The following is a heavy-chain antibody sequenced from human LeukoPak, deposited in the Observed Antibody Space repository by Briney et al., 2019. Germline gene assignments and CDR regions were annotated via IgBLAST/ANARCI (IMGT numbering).Heavy chain of an antibody. CDR1: GFTFTAYL. V-gene: IGHV3-7*03. Sequence: PGGSLRLSCAASGFTFTAYLMSWVRQAPGKGLEWVADIKHDGSEKYYVDSVKGRFTISRDNVKNSLFLQMNSLRAEDTAVYYCAKEERYYDSSGYYSNWGQGTLVTVSS. CDR3: AKEERYYDSSGYYSN. CDR2: IKHDGSEK. D-gene: IGHD3-22*01. J-gene: IGHJ4*02.